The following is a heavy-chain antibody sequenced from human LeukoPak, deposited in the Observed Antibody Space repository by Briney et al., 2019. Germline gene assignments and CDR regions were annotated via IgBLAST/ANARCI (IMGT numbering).Heavy chain of an antibody. CDR3: ARGFLKKNSLTGFYSAQHFDL. CDR1: GYSISNGYY. V-gene: IGHV4-61*02. D-gene: IGHD3-9*01. J-gene: IGHJ4*02. Sequence: SETLSLTCNVSGYSISNGYYWSWIRQPAGKGLEWIGRIFASGSTNYNPSLQSRVTISVDTSRNQFSLKLSSVTAADTAVYYCARGFLKKNSLTGFYSAQHFDLWGQGTLVTVSS. CDR2: IFASGST.